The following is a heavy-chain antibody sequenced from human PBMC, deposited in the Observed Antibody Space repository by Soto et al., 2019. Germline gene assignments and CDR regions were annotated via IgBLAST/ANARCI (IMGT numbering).Heavy chain of an antibody. J-gene: IGHJ4*02. Sequence: SETLSLTCSVPGGSVSSYWWSWIRQPPGKGLEWIGYIYYTGSTNYSPSLKGRVTISLDASKSQFSLKLTSVTAADTAVYYCARGPGASDYYFDYWGPGTLGTVSS. CDR1: GGSVSSYW. CDR2: IYYTGST. D-gene: IGHD3-10*01. CDR3: ARGPGASDYYFDY. V-gene: IGHV4-59*02.